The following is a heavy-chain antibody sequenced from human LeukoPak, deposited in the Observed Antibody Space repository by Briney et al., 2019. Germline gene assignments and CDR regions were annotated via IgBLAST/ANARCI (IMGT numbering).Heavy chain of an antibody. V-gene: IGHV4-39*01. CDR2: IYYSGST. CDR3: AGHHTGTLRVDY. Sequence: SSETLSLTCTVSGGSISSSSNYWGWIRQPPGKGLEWIGSIYYSGSTYYNPSLKSRVTISVATSKDQFSLRLSSVTAADTALYYCAGHHTGTLRVDYWGQGTLVTVSS. D-gene: IGHD1-1*01. CDR1: GGSISSSSNY. J-gene: IGHJ4*02.